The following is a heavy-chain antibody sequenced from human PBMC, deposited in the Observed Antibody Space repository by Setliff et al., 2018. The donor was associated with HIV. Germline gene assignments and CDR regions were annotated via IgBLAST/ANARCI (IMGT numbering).Heavy chain of an antibody. CDR2: ISYTGIT. CDR1: GGSFNGYY. J-gene: IGHJ4*02. V-gene: IGHV4-34*01. CDR3: ARLRQWLAFFDS. D-gene: IGHD6-19*01. Sequence: SATLSLTCAVYGGSFNGYYWGWIRQPPGKGLEWIGSISYTGITNYNPSLKSRVTISVDTSQNQFSLKLTSVTAADTAVYYCARLRQWLAFFDSWGQGTLVTVSS.